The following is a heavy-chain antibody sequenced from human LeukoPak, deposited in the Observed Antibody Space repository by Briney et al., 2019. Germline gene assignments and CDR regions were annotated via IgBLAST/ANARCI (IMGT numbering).Heavy chain of an antibody. CDR1: GGSISTTTNY. J-gene: IGHJ4*02. CDR2: IYYSGST. V-gene: IGHV4-61*01. CDR3: ARWGYTYGPFDY. D-gene: IGHD5-18*01. Sequence: PSETLSLTCSVSGGSISTTTNYWSWIRQPPGKGLEWIGYIYYSGSTKYNPSLKSRVSISVDMSKNQFSLKLSSVTAADTAVYYCARWGYTYGPFDYWGQGTLVTVSS.